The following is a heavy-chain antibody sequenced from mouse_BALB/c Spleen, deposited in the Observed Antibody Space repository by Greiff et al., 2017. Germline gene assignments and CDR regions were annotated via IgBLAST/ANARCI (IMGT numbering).Heavy chain of an antibody. D-gene: IGHD1-1*01. CDR3: ATITTVAYFDY. Sequence: EVKLEESGPGLVKPSQSLSLTCTVTGYSITSDYAWNWIRQFPGNKLEWMGYISYSGSTSYNPSLKSRISITRDTSKNQFFLQLNSVTTEDTATYYCATITTVAYFDYWGQGTTLTVSS. CDR1: GYSITSDYA. V-gene: IGHV3-2*02. CDR2: ISYSGST. J-gene: IGHJ2*01.